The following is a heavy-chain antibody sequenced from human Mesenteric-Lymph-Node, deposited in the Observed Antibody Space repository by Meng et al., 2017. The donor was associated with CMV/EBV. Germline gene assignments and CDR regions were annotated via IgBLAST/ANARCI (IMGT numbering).Heavy chain of an antibody. CDR2: ISSDGSST. CDR1: GFTFSSYW. J-gene: IGHJ4*02. D-gene: IGHD2-2*01. CDR3: ARTPLYCSSASCYTFDY. V-gene: IGHV3-74*01. Sequence: GESLKISCAASGFTFSSYWMHWVRQAPGKGLVWVSRISSDGSSTNYADSVKGRFTISRDNAKNTLYLQMNSLRAEDTAVYYCARTPLYCSSASCYTFDYWGQETPVTVSS.